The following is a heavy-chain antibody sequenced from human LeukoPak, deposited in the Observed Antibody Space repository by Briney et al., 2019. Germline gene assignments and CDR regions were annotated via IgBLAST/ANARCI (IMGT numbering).Heavy chain of an antibody. D-gene: IGHD6-19*01. CDR2: LFPSGTL. CDR1: GGPISNYH. CDR3: ATNIEVAYYNYAMNV. V-gene: IGHV4-4*07. J-gene: IGHJ6*02. Sequence: SQTLSLTCTVSGGPISNYHWSWFRQPAGKGLEFIGRLFPSGTLNYSPSLQRRLTMSVDTAKNQLSLELRSVTAADTAVYYCATNIEVAYYNYAMNVWGQGTTVTVSS.